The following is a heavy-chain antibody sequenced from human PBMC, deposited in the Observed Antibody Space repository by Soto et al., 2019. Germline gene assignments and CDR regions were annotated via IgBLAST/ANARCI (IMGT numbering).Heavy chain of an antibody. V-gene: IGHV6-1*01. CDR2: TYYRSKWYN. D-gene: IGHD5-18*01. J-gene: IGHJ5*01. Sequence: PSQTLSLTCDISGDSVSSNSAAWKCSMHSPSRGLEWLGRTYYRSKWYNDYAVSVKSRITINPDTSKNQFSLQLNSVTPEDTAVYYCARDPGYGFDPWGQGTLVTVSS. CDR1: GDSVSSNSAA. CDR3: ARDPGYGFDP.